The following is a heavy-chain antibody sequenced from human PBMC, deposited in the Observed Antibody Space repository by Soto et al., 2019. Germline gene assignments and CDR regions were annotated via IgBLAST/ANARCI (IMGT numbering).Heavy chain of an antibody. V-gene: IGHV3-43*01. J-gene: IGHJ4*02. D-gene: IGHD4-4*01. CDR1: GFTFDDYS. CDR2: ISWDGGST. CDR3: GKDDAFSDYTNLEY. Sequence: EVQLVESGGVVVQPGGSLRLSCAASGFTFDDYSMHWVRQAPGKGLEWVSLISWDGGSTYYADSVKGRFTISRDNSKNALYLQLHKLTTEDSAFEYCGKDDAFSDYTNLEYWGQGDLDNVSA.